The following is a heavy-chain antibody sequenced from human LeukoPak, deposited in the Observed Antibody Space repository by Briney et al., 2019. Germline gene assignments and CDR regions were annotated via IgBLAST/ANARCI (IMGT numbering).Heavy chain of an antibody. CDR3: AKDRGHGEIGDY. D-gene: IGHD3-16*01. CDR1: GFTFSTYS. V-gene: IGHV3-30*18. J-gene: IGHJ4*02. CDR2: LSDVGTNK. Sequence: PGGSLRLSCAASGFTFSTYSMHWVRQAPGKGLEWVAVLSDVGTNKYYIDSVKGRFTISRDNSKNTLYLQMSSLRAEDTAVYYCAKDRGHGEIGDYWGQGTLVTVSS.